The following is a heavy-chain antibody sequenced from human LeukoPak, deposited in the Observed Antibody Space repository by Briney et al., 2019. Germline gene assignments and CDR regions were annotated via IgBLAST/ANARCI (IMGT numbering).Heavy chain of an antibody. V-gene: IGHV4-31*03. CDR2: IYYSGST. D-gene: IGHD6-13*01. Sequence: SQTLSLTCTVSGGSISSGGYYWSWIRQHPGKGLEWIGYIYYSGSTYYNPSLKSRVTILVDTSKNQFSLKLSSVTAADTAVYYCARDPGIAAAGAFDIWGQGTMVTVSS. CDR3: ARDPGIAAAGAFDI. CDR1: GGSISSGGYY. J-gene: IGHJ3*02.